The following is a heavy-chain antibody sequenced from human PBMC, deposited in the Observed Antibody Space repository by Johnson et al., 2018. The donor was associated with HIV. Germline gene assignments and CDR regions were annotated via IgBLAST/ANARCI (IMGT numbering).Heavy chain of an antibody. CDR3: ARGIMITFGGVIPNDAFDI. V-gene: IGHV3-20*04. Sequence: VQLVESGGGVVRPGGSLRLSCAASGFTFDDYGMSWVRQAPGKGLEWVSGLNWNGGSTGYADSVKGRFTISRDNAKNSLYLQMNSLRAEDTALYYCARGIMITFGGVIPNDAFDIWGQWTMVTVSS. J-gene: IGHJ3*02. CDR1: GFTFDDYG. CDR2: LNWNGGST. D-gene: IGHD3-16*02.